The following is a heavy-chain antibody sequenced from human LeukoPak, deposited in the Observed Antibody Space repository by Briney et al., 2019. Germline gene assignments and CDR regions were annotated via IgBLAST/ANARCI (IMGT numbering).Heavy chain of an antibody. J-gene: IGHJ3*02. CDR3: ARDLAGYGGAFDI. CDR2: ISYDGSEK. CDR1: GFTFSSYN. Sequence: GGSLRLSCAASGFTFSSYNMHWVRQAPGKGLEWVAVISYDGSEKYYADSVKGLFTISRDNSESSLYLQMNSLRAEDTAVYYCARDLAGYGGAFDIWGQGTMVTVS. V-gene: IGHV3-30-3*01. D-gene: IGHD5-12*01.